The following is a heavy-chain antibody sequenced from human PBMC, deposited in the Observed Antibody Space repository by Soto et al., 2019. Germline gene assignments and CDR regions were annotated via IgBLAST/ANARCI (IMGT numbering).Heavy chain of an antibody. CDR3: AREDGSGTYYRGHIDS. J-gene: IGHJ4*02. V-gene: IGHV1-3*01. D-gene: IGHD3-10*01. Sequence: QVQLVQSGAAVKRPGASVKVSCRASGYTFTTYTLQWVRKAPGQRLEWMGWINDDNGQTLYAQNFQGRVTITKDTYANTVYMELSSLRSEDTAVYYCAREDGSGTYYRGHIDSWGQGTLVTVSP. CDR2: INDDNGQT. CDR1: GYTFTTYT.